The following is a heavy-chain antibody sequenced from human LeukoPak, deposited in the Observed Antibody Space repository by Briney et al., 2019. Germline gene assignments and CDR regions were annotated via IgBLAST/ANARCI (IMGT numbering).Heavy chain of an antibody. D-gene: IGHD3-10*01. CDR2: INPNSGGT. V-gene: IGHV1-2*02. CDR3: ARGGITMVQGVIIRNWFDP. J-gene: IGHJ5*02. CDR1: GYTFTGYY. Sequence: ASVEVSCKASGYTFTGYYMHWVRQAPGQGLEWMGWINPNSGGTNYAQKFQGRVTMTRDTSISTAYMELSRLRSDDTAVYYCARGGITMVQGVIIRNWFDPWGQGTLVTVSS.